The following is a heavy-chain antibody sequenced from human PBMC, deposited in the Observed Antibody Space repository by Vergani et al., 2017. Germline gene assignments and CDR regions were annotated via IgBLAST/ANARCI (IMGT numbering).Heavy chain of an antibody. Sequence: QVQLQQWGAGLLKPSETLSLTCAVYGGSFSGYYWSWIRQPPGEGLEWIGEINHSGSTNYNPSLKSRVTISVDTSKNQFSLKLSSVTAADTDVYDCARDNNWFDPWGQGTLVTVSS. V-gene: IGHV4-34*01. CDR2: INHSGST. D-gene: IGHD5-24*01. CDR1: GGSFSGYY. J-gene: IGHJ5*02. CDR3: ARDNNWFDP.